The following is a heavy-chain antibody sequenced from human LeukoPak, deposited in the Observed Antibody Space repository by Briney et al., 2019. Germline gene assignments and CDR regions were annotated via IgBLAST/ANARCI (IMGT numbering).Heavy chain of an antibody. CDR3: ARGYSYGLLWFDP. D-gene: IGHD5-18*01. CDR1: GGSFSGYY. Sequence: SETLSLTCAVYGGSFSGYYWSWIRQPPGKGLEWIGEINHSGSTNYNPSLKSRVTISVDTSKNQFSLKLSSLTAADTAVYYCARGYSYGLLWFDPWGQGTLVTVSS. CDR2: INHSGST. V-gene: IGHV4-34*01. J-gene: IGHJ5*02.